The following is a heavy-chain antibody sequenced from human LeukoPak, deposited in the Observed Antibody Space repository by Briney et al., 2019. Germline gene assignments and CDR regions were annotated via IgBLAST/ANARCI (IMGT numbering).Heavy chain of an antibody. V-gene: IGHV4-31*03. CDR1: GGSISSGGYY. J-gene: IGHJ5*02. CDR3: ARDRWFDP. CDR2: IYYSGGT. Sequence: SETLSLTCTVSGGSISSGGYYWSWIRQHPGKGLEWIGYIYYSGGTYYNPSLKSRVTISLDTSKNQFSLKLTSVTAADTAVYYCARDRWFDPWGQGTLVTVSS.